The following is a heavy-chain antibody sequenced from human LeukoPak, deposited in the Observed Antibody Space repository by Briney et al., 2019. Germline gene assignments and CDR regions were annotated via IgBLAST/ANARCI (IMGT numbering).Heavy chain of an antibody. CDR3: GRDRIAAASDY. CDR2: IIPILGIA. V-gene: IGHV1-69*04. D-gene: IGHD6-13*01. J-gene: IGHJ4*02. Sequence: GASVKVSCKASGDTFSRYAISWVPEAPGQGREWMGRIIPILGIANYAQKFQGRVTITADKSTSTAYMELSSLRSEDTAVYYCGRDRIAAASDYWGQGTLVTVSS. CDR1: GDTFSRYA.